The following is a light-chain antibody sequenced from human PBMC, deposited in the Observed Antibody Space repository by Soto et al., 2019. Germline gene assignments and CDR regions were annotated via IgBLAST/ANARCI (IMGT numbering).Light chain of an antibody. CDR1: QGISNY. Sequence: DIQLTQSPSYVAASVCDSVTITCRASQGISNYLARFQQKPGKVPKRLIYAASNLQSGVPSRFSGSGSGTEFTLTISSLQPEEFATYYCLQHNHYPWTFGPGTKVDIK. J-gene: IGKJ1*01. V-gene: IGKV1-17*03. CDR2: AAS. CDR3: LQHNHYPWT.